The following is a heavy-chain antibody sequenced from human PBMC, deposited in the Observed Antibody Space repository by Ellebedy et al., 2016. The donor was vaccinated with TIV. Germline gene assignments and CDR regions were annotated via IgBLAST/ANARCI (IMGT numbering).Heavy chain of an antibody. D-gene: IGHD6-25*01. Sequence: SQTLSLTCAVYGGSFSGYYWSWIRQPPGKGLEWIGEINHSGSTNNNPSLKSRVTISVDTSKSQFSLKLSSVTAADTAVYYCARHPQRGPNDYWGQGTLVTVSS. CDR1: GGSFSGYY. CDR3: ARHPQRGPNDY. V-gene: IGHV4-34*01. CDR2: INHSGST. J-gene: IGHJ4*02.